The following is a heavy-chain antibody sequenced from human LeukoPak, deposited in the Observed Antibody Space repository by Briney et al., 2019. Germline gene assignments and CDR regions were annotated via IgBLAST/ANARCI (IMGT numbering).Heavy chain of an antibody. Sequence: GGSLRLSCAASGFTFSSYAMSWVRQAPGKGLEWVSAISGSGGSTYYADSVKGQFTISRDNSKNTLYLQMNSLRAEDTAVYYCAKDGYDYVWGSYRYKDYWGQGTLVTVSS. CDR1: GFTFSSYA. CDR3: AKDGYDYVWGSYRYKDY. CDR2: ISGSGGST. J-gene: IGHJ4*02. D-gene: IGHD3-16*02. V-gene: IGHV3-23*01.